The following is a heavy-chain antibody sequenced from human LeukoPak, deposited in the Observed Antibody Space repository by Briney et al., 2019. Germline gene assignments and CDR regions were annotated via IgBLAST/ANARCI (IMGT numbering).Heavy chain of an antibody. V-gene: IGHV3-30*02. CDR3: AKGPMVRGPFDAFDI. J-gene: IGHJ3*02. CDR1: GFTFSSYG. CDR2: IRYDGSNK. Sequence: GGSLRLSCAASGFTFSSYGMHWVRQAPGKGLEWVAFIRYDGSNKYYADSVKGRFTISRDNSKNTLYLQMNSLRAEDTAVYYCAKGPMVRGPFDAFDIWGQGTMVTVSS. D-gene: IGHD3-10*01.